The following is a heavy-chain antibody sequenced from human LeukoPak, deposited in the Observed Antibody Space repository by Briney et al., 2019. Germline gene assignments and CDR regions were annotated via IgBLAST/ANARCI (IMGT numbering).Heavy chain of an antibody. CDR2: INPNSGGT. J-gene: IGHJ4*02. Sequence: GASVTVSCKASGYTFTGYYMHWVRQAPGQGLEWMGWINPNSGGTNYAQKFQGRVTMTRDTSIRTAYMELSRLRSDDTAVYYCARVVVATTMIDYWGQGTLVTVSS. CDR1: GYTFTGYY. CDR3: ARVVVATTMIDY. D-gene: IGHD5-12*01. V-gene: IGHV1-2*02.